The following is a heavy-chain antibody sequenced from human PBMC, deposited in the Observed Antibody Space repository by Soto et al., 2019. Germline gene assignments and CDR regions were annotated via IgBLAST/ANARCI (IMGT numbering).Heavy chain of an antibody. CDR1: GYTVTSYA. V-gene: IGHV1-3*01. CDR2: INADNGDT. Sequence: ASVKVSCKTSGYTVTSYAIHWVRQAPGQRLEWMGWINADNGDTKYSQKFSGRVTITSDTSANTVFMELSSLRSEDTAMDYCWSETQGPYYFDFWAQGTLVSVTS. CDR3: WSETQGPYYFDF. J-gene: IGHJ4*02.